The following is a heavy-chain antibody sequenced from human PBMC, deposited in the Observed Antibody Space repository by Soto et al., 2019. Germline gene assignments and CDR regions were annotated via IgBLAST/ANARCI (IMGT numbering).Heavy chain of an antibody. CDR3: ARGGDSSGYYSDAIDI. D-gene: IGHD3-22*01. Sequence: GASVKVSCKASGGTFSSYAISWVRQAPGQGLEWMGGIIPIFGTANYAQKFQGRVTITADESTSTAYMELSSLRSEDTAVYYCARGGDSSGYYSDAIDIWGQGTMVTVSS. J-gene: IGHJ3*02. CDR2: IIPIFGTA. V-gene: IGHV1-69*13. CDR1: GGTFSSYA.